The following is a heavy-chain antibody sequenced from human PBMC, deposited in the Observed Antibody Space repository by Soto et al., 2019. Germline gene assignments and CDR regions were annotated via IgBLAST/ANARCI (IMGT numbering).Heavy chain of an antibody. CDR3: ARSLIAVAGTSY. CDR1: GGSISSGRYY. CDR2: IYYSGST. J-gene: IGHJ4*02. V-gene: IGHV4-31*03. Sequence: QVQLQESGPGLVKPSQTLSLNCTVSGGSISSGRYYWSWIRQHPGKGLEWVGSIYYSGSTYYNPSLKSRGTISVDTSKSQFSLKLSSVTAADTAVYYCARSLIAVAGTSYWGQGTLVTVSS. D-gene: IGHD6-19*01.